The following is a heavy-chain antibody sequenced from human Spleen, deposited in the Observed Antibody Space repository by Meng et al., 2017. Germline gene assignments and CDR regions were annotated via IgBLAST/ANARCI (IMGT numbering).Heavy chain of an antibody. J-gene: IGHJ3*02. CDR2: ISSSGDVT. Sequence: GESLKISCAASGFTFNNYVMNWVRPAPGKGLEWVSVISSSGDVTYYADSVKGLFTISRDNSKNTLYLQMNSLSADDTAVYYCAKGVVVVVAPTNHHRAFVIWGQGTLVTVSS. V-gene: IGHV3-23*01. CDR3: AKGVVVVVAPTNHHRAFVI. CDR1: GFTFNNYV. D-gene: IGHD2-15*01.